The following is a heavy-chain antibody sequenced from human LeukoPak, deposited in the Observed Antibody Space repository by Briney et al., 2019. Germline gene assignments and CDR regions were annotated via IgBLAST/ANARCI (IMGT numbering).Heavy chain of an antibody. Sequence: GGSLRLSCSAFGFTLSHYWMTWVRQAPGKGLEWVASIKEDGSEKSYVDSVKGRFTISRDNAKNSLYLQMNSLGAEDTAVYYCVRGGRYTFDPWGQGILVTVSS. J-gene: IGHJ5*02. D-gene: IGHD1-26*01. CDR3: VRGGRYTFDP. CDR1: GFTLSHYW. V-gene: IGHV3-7*01. CDR2: IKEDGSEK.